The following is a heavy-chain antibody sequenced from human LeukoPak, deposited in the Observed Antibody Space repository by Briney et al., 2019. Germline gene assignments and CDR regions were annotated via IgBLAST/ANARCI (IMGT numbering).Heavy chain of an antibody. Sequence: GGSLRLSCTASGFTFSSYSMNWVRQAPGKGLEWVSSISSSSSYIYYADSVKGRFTISRDNAKNSLYLQMNSLRAEDTAVYYCARGLRSSSSPDYWGQGTPVTVSS. CDR3: ARGLRSSSSPDY. CDR2: ISSSSSYI. V-gene: IGHV3-21*01. D-gene: IGHD6-6*01. J-gene: IGHJ4*02. CDR1: GFTFSSYS.